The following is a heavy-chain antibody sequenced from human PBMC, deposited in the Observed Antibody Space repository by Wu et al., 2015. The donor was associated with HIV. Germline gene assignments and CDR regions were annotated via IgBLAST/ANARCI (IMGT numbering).Heavy chain of an antibody. Sequence: QVQLVQSGAEVKKPGASVKVSCKASGYTFTSYGISWVRQAPGQGLEWMGWISAYNGNTNYAQKLQGRVTMTTDTSTSTAYMELRSLRSDDTAVYYCARDPYYYGSGSRFYYYYMDVWGKGTTVTVSS. V-gene: IGHV1-18*01. J-gene: IGHJ6*03. CDR2: ISAYNGNT. CDR3: ARDPYYYGSGSRFYYYYMDV. CDR1: GYTFTSYG. D-gene: IGHD3-10*01.